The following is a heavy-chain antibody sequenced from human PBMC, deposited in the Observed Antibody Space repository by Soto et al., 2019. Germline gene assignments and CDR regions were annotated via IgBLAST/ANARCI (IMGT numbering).Heavy chain of an antibody. J-gene: IGHJ4*02. V-gene: IGHV3-9*01. CDR3: ASYGSGSYAFSY. CDR1: GFTFDDYA. Sequence: GGSLRLSCAASGFTFDDYAMHWVRQAPGKGLEWVSGISWNSGSIGYADSVKGRFTISRDNAKNSLYLQMNSLRAEDTAVYYCASYGSGSYAFSYWGLGTLVTVSS. CDR2: ISWNSGSI. D-gene: IGHD3-10*01.